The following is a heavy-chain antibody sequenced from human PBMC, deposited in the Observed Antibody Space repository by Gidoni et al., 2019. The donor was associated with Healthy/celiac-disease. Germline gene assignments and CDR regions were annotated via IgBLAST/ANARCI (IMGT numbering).Heavy chain of an antibody. D-gene: IGHD3-3*01. CDR3: ARDLVTIFGVVRGAFDI. Sequence: QVQLVESGGGLVKPGGSLRLSWAASGFTFSDDYMSWIRQAPGKGLEWVSYISSSSSYTNYADSVKGRFTISRDNAKNSLYLQMNSLRAEDTAVYYCARDLVTIFGVVRGAFDIWGQGTMVTVSS. CDR2: ISSSSSYT. CDR1: GFTFSDDY. J-gene: IGHJ3*02. V-gene: IGHV3-11*06.